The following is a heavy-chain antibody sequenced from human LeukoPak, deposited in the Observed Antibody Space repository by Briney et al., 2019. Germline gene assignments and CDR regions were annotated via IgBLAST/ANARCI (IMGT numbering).Heavy chain of an antibody. V-gene: IGHV4-59*01. Sequence: SETLSLTCTVSGGSISSYYWSWIRQPPGKGLEWIGYIYYSGSTNYNPSLKSRATISVDTSKNQFSLKLSSVTAADTAVYYCARYSSFTRIYLDYWGQGTLVTVSS. D-gene: IGHD2-21*01. J-gene: IGHJ4*02. CDR1: GGSISSYY. CDR2: IYYSGST. CDR3: ARYSSFTRIYLDY.